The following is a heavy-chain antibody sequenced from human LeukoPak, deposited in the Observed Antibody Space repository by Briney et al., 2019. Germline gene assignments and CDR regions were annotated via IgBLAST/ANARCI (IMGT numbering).Heavy chain of an antibody. CDR1: GFPFSTYW. V-gene: IGHV3-7*03. D-gene: IGHD6-13*01. CDR2: IRKDGGAK. Sequence: GGSLRPSGAASGFPFSTYWMAWVRQGPGKGLDWVGNIRKDGGAKFYAASAKRRFIITRDNTNNSLYLQLNNLRDDDTAAYYCARGYSSSGMLYYYYIDDWGKGTTVTVSS. J-gene: IGHJ6*03. CDR3: ARGYSSSGMLYYYYIDD.